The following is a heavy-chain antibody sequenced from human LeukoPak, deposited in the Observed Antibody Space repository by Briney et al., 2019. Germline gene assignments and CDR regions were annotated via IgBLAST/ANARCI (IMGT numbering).Heavy chain of an antibody. CDR3: AKGMELLSSDY. Sequence: GGSLRLSCAASGFTFNNYAMNWVRQAPGKGLEWVSAISGSGSSTYYADSVKGRFTISRDNSRNTLYLQMNSLRAEDTAVYYCAKGMELLSSDYWGQGTLVTVSS. CDR1: GFTFNNYA. CDR2: ISGSGSST. V-gene: IGHV3-23*01. J-gene: IGHJ4*02. D-gene: IGHD2-2*01.